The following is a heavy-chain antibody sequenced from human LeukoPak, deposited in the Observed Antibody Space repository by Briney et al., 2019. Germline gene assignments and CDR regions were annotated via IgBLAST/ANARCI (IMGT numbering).Heavy chain of an antibody. CDR3: ARVLLGAGSSPSQLALDY. CDR2: ISTSNYI. D-gene: IGHD3-10*01. CDR1: GFTFSSYS. V-gene: IGHV3-21*01. Sequence: GGSLRLSWAASGFTFSSYSMNWVRQAPGQGLEWVSTISTSNYIYYADSVKGRFTISRDNAKNSLYLQMNSLRAEDAAVYYCARVLLGAGSSPSQLALDYWGQGTLVTVSS. J-gene: IGHJ4*02.